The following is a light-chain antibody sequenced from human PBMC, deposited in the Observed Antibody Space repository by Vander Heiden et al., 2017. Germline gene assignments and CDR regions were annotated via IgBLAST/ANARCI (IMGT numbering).Light chain of an antibody. CDR2: DVS. CDR1: HYLNNC. Sequence: QMTQSPSSLSASVGDRVTITSQASHYLNNCLNWYHQKPGKAPKLLIYDVSHLEAGVPSRFSGSGSGRDFTLTISGLQPEDIGTYYCQEFDYLPTFGPGTKVEI. V-gene: IGKV1-33*01. J-gene: IGKJ1*01. CDR3: QEFDYLPT.